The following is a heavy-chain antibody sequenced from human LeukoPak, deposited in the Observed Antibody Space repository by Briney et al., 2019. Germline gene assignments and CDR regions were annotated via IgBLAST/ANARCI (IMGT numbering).Heavy chain of an antibody. CDR3: ASGLRLGEKDLPVTLFYY. CDR2: INHSGST. J-gene: IGHJ4*02. D-gene: IGHD3-16*01. CDR1: GGSFSGYY. Sequence: SETLSLTRAVYGGSFSGYYWSWIRQPPGKGLAWIGEINHSGSTNHKPPLTSRVSMSVDPSKNQFSLKLSSVTAADTAVYYRASGLRLGEKDLPVTLFYYWGQGTLVTVSS. V-gene: IGHV4-34*01.